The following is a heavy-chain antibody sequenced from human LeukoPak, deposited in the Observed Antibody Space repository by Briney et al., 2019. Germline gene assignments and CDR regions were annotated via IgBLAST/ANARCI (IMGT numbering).Heavy chain of an antibody. CDR3: AREVPGIAAADYYYYYMDV. D-gene: IGHD6-13*01. J-gene: IGHJ6*03. V-gene: IGHV1-18*01. CDR1: GYTFTSYG. Sequence: ASVKVSCKASGYTFTSYGISWMRQAPGQGLEWMGWISAYNGNTNYAQKLQGRVTMTTDTSTGTAYMELRSLRSDDTAVYYCAREVPGIAAADYYYYYMDVWGKGTTVTVSS. CDR2: ISAYNGNT.